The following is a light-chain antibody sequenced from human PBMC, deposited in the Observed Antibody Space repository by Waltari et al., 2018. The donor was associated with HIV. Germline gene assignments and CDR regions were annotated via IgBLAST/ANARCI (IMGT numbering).Light chain of an antibody. CDR3: QQYNNWPPWT. J-gene: IGKJ1*01. Sequence: ETVMTQSPAILSAPPGGKVTFSCRVSESVDNKVAWYQQKPGQSPRLLIYDASTGASGIPGRFSGSGSGTEFTLTISSLQSDDLAIYYCQQYNNWPPWTFGQGTKVEIK. CDR2: DAS. V-gene: IGKV3-15*01. CDR1: ESVDNK.